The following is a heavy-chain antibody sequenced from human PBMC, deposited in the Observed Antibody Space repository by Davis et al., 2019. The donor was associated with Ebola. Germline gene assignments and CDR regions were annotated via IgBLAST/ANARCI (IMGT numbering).Heavy chain of an antibody. V-gene: IGHV3-30*04. D-gene: IGHD2-15*01. CDR2: ISYDGSNK. CDR1: GFTFSSYA. J-gene: IGHJ4*02. CDR3: NAGIVVVVAATPFDY. Sequence: PGGSLRLSCAASGFTFSSYAMHWVRQAPGKGLEWVAVISYDGSNKYYADSVKGRFTISRDDAKNTLYLQMNSLKTEDTAVYYCNAGIVVVVAATPFDYWGQGTLVTVSS.